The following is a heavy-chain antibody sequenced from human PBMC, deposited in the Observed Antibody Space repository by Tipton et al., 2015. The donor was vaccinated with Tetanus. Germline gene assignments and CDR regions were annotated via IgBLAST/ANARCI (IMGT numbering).Heavy chain of an antibody. CDR2: IFYIGTT. D-gene: IGHD1-26*01. J-gene: IGHJ4*02. V-gene: IGHV4-31*03. Sequence: TLSLTCTVSGGSITNGGYYWSWIRQHPGKGPEWLGYIFYIGTTYYNPSLQSRISISADTSKNQFSLRLTSVTAADTAVYYCARGQAGGSYGGSFDYWGQGVVATVSS. CDR3: ARGQAGGSYGGSFDY. CDR1: GGSITNGGYY.